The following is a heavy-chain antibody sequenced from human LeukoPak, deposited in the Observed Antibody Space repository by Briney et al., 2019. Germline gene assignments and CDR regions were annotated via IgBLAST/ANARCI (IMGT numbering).Heavy chain of an antibody. CDR3: ARRGKTWIQLWSYFDY. CDR2: INHSGST. Sequence: SETLSLTCAVYGGSFSGYYWSWIRQPPGKGLEWIGEINHSGSTNYNPSLKSRVTISVDTSKNQFSLKLSSVTAADTAVYYCARRGKTWIQLWSYFDYWGQGTLVTVSS. J-gene: IGHJ4*02. CDR1: GGSFSGYY. V-gene: IGHV4-34*01. D-gene: IGHD5-18*01.